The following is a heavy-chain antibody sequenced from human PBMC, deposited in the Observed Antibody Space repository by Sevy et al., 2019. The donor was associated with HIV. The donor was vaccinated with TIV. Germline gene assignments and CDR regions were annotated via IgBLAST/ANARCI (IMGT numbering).Heavy chain of an antibody. CDR3: ARGNPYDF. CDR1: VFTFTNYN. CDR2: ITITSGTI. V-gene: IGHV3-48*02. Sequence: GGSLRLSCAASVFTFTNYNMNWVRQAPGMGLEWVAYITITSGTIYYADSVKGRFTISRDNAKNSLYLQMDSLRDEDTAVYYCARGNPYDFWGQGTLVTVSS. J-gene: IGHJ4*02.